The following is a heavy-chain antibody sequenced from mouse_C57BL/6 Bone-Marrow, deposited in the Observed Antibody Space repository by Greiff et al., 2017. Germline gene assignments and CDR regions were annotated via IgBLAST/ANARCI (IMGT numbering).Heavy chain of an antibody. CDR2: INPSSGYT. J-gene: IGHJ1*03. CDR3: ARLEWILIYFDV. D-gene: IGHD2-3*01. V-gene: IGHV1-7*01. CDR1: GYTFTSYW. Sequence: QVQLQQSGAELAKPGASVKLSCKASGYTFTSYWMHWVKQRPGQGLEWIGYINPSSGYTKYTQKFKDKATLTADKSSSTAYMQLSSRTYEDSAVYYCARLEWILIYFDVWGTGTTVTGSS.